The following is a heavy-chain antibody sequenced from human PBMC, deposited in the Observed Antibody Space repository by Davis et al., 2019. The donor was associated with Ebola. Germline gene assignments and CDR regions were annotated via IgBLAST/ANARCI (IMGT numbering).Heavy chain of an antibody. CDR1: GYTFTGYY. D-gene: IGHD2-2*03. Sequence: ASVKVSCKASGYTFTGYYMHWVRQAPGQGLEWMGWINPNSGGTNYAQKFQGRVTMTRDTSISTAYMELSRLRSDDTAVYYCARDVAIVVVPAAIAGYNWFDPWGQGTLVTVSS. CDR3: ARDVAIVVVPAAIAGYNWFDP. CDR2: INPNSGGT. J-gene: IGHJ5*02. V-gene: IGHV1-2*02.